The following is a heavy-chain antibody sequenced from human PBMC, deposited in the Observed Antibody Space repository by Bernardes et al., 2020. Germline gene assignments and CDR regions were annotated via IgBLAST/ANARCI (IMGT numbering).Heavy chain of an antibody. V-gene: IGHV3-23*01. Sequence: GGSLRLSCAASGFTFSSHAMNWVRKAPGKRLEWVSAISGSGGSTYYADSAKGRFTISRDNSKNTLYQQMDSLIAEDTAVYYCAKDGYFDWLFPGGYFDYWGQETLVTVSS. CDR3: AKDGYFDWLFPGGYFDY. J-gene: IGHJ4*02. D-gene: IGHD3-9*01. CDR1: GFTFSSHA. CDR2: ISGSGGST.